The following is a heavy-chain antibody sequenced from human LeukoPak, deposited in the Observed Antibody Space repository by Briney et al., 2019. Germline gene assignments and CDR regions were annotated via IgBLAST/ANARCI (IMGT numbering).Heavy chain of an antibody. D-gene: IGHD3-3*01. CDR2: LHYSGST. J-gene: IGHJ3*02. CDR1: GDSVSSFY. CDR3: ARWSDLDAFDI. V-gene: IGHV4-59*02. Sequence: SETLSLTCTVSGDSVSSFYWSWLRQPPGKGLQWIGHLHYSGSTNYNPSLKSRVSTSLDTSKNQFSLNLRSVSAADTAVYYCARWSDLDAFDIWGQGTMVTVSS.